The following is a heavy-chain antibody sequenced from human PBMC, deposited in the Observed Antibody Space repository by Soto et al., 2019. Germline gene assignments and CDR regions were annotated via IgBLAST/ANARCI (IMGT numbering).Heavy chain of an antibody. CDR1: GGTFSSYA. CDR3: AMEAGGSNIAAVLLDP. Sequence: SVKVSCKASGGTFSSYAISWVRQAPGQGLEWMGGITPIFGTANYAQKFQGRVTITADKSTSTAYMELSSLRSEDTAVYYCAMEAGGSNIAAVLLDPWGQGTLVTVSS. V-gene: IGHV1-69*06. J-gene: IGHJ5*02. CDR2: ITPIFGTA. D-gene: IGHD3-3*02.